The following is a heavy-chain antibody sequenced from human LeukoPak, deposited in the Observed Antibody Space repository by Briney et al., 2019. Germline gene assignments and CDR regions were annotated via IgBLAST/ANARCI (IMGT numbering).Heavy chain of an antibody. CDR3: ARSRRPYGDYVDYFDY. CDR2: IYYSGST. CDR1: GGSISSGGYC. Sequence: SETLSLTCTVSGGSISSGGYCWSWIRQHPGKGLEWIGYIYYSGSTYYNPSLKSRVTISVDTSKNQFSLKLSSVTAADTAVYYCARSRRPYGDYVDYFDYWGQGTLVTVSS. V-gene: IGHV4-31*03. J-gene: IGHJ4*02. D-gene: IGHD4-17*01.